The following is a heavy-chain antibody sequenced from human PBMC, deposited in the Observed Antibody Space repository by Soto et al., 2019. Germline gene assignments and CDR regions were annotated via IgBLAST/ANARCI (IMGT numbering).Heavy chain of an antibody. CDR3: ARDFLIAAAN. J-gene: IGHJ4*02. Sequence: GGSLRLSCAASGFTFRSSAMHWVRKAPGTGLEWVAVISYDGSNKYNADSVKGRFTISRENSKKTLYLQMNSLRAEDTAVYYCARDFLIAAANWGQGSLVT. V-gene: IGHV3-30-3*01. D-gene: IGHD6-13*01. CDR2: ISYDGSNK. CDR1: GFTFRSSA.